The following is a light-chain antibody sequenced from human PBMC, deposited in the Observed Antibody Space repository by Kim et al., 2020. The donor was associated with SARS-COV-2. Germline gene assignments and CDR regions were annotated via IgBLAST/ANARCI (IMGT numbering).Light chain of an antibody. CDR2: DVT. CDR3: SSFTSSSTVV. Sequence: GQSITISCTGTSGDVGGYNYVSWYQHHPGKAPTLMISDVTKRPSGVSNRFSGSKSGNTASLTISGLQAEDEADYYCSSFTSSSTVVFGGGTKVTVL. V-gene: IGLV2-14*03. CDR1: SGDVGGYNY. J-gene: IGLJ2*01.